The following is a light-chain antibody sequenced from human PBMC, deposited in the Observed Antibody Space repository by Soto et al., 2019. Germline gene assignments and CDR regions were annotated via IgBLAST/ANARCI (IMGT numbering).Light chain of an antibody. CDR3: QQYNSKSQT. J-gene: IGKJ1*01. Sequence: DIQMTQSPSSLSASVGDRVTITCRASQSISSYLNWYQQKPGKAPKLLIYAASSLQSGVPSRFSGSGSGTDFTLTISSLQPEDFATYYCQQYNSKSQTFGQGTKVDIK. CDR2: AAS. V-gene: IGKV1-39*01. CDR1: QSISSY.